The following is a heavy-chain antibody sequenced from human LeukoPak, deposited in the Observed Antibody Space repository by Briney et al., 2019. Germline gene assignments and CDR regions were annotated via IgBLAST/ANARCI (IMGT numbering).Heavy chain of an antibody. D-gene: IGHD4-17*01. CDR3: GKDPNGDYVGAFDF. J-gene: IGHJ3*01. CDR2: ITGSGGIT. V-gene: IGHV3-23*01. Sequence: GGSLRLSCAASGFTFSNYAMNWVRQAPGKGLAWVSVITGSGGITRYADSVKGRFTISRDNSVDTVYLQMNSLSAEDTAVYYCGKDPNGDYVGAFDFWGQGTMVTVSS. CDR1: GFTFSNYA.